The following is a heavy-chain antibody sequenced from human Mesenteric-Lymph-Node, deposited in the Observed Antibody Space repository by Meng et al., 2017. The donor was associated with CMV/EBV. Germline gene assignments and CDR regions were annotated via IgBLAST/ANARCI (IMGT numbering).Heavy chain of an antibody. CDR3: TVSYYDFWSGYYVSDYYYGMDV. V-gene: IGHV3-15*01. CDR2: IKSKTDGGTT. Sequence: GGSLRLSCAASGFTFSSYGMHWVRQAPGKGLEWVGRIKSKTDGGTTDYAAPVKGRFTISRDDSKNTLYLQMNSLKTEDTAVYYCTVSYYDFWSGYYVSDYYYGMDVWGQGTTVTVSS. D-gene: IGHD3-3*01. J-gene: IGHJ6*02. CDR1: GFTFSSYG.